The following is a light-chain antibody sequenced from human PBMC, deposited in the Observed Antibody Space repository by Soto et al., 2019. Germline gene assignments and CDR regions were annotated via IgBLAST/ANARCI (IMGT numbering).Light chain of an antibody. Sequence: EIVMTQSPATLSVSPGERATLSCRASQSVSSNLAWYQQKPGHAPRLLIYGASTRATGIPARFSGSGSGTEFTLTISSLQSEDFAVYYCQQYNNWPRITFGQGTRLEIK. CDR2: GAS. V-gene: IGKV3-15*01. CDR1: QSVSSN. J-gene: IGKJ5*01. CDR3: QQYNNWPRIT.